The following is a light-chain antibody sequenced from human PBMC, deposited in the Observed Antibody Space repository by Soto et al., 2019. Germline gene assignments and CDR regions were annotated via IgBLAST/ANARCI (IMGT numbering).Light chain of an antibody. V-gene: IGLV2-14*01. CDR2: EVS. Sequence: QSALTQPPSASGSPGQSVTISCTGTSSDIGGYDHVSWYQQRPGKAPKVIIYEVSNRPSGVSYRFSGSKSGSTASLTISGLQAEDEALYSCNAYTNTGARVFGTGTKLTVL. J-gene: IGLJ1*01. CDR3: NAYTNTGARV. CDR1: SSDIGGYDH.